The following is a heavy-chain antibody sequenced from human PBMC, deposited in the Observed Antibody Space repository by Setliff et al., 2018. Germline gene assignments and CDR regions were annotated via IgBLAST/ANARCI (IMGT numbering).Heavy chain of an antibody. CDR2: ISNDAYTI. CDR1: GFSFSDYY. V-gene: IGHV3-11*01. J-gene: IGHJ6*02. D-gene: IGHD3-3*01. Sequence: GGSLRLSCAASGFSFSDYYMMWIRQAPGKGLEWVSYISNDAYTIHYADSMKGRLTISRDNSKNTLYLQMNSLRAEDTAVYYCAKAPSSPSVVLQFFNGMDVWGQGTTVTVSS. CDR3: AKAPSSPSVVLQFFNGMDV.